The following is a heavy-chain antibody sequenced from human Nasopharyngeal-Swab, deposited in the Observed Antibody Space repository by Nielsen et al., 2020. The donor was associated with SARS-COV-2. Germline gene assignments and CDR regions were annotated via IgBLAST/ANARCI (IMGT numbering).Heavy chain of an antibody. J-gene: IGHJ6*02. CDR2: ISWNSGSI. V-gene: IGHV3-9*01. Sequence: GGSLRLSCAASGFTFDDYAMHWVRQAPGKGLEWVSGISWNSGSIGYADSVTGRFTISRDNAKNSLYLQMNSLRAEDTALYYCAKDITSGDTMATHYYYGMDVWGQGTTVTVSS. CDR3: AKDITSGDTMATHYYYGMDV. D-gene: IGHD2-21*01. CDR1: GFTFDDYA.